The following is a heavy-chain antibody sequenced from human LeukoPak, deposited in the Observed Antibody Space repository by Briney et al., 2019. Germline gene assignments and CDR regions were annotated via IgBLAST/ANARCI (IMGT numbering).Heavy chain of an antibody. D-gene: IGHD3-10*01. CDR3: AKERTPNYYGSGLDY. CDR1: GFTFSNYA. V-gene: IGHV3-23*01. J-gene: IGHJ4*02. CDR2: ISGSSGSV. Sequence: GGSLRLSCAASGFTFSNYAMTWVRQAPGEGLQWVSAISGSSGSVYYADSVMGRLTISRDNSKNTLHLQMNSLSADDTALYYCAKERTPNYYGSGLDYWGQGTLVSVSS.